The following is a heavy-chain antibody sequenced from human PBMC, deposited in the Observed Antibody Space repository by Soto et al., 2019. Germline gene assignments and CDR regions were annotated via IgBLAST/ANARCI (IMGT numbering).Heavy chain of an antibody. Sequence: EVQLVESGGGLVKPGGSLRLSCAASGFTFSSYSMNWVRQAPGKGLEWVSSISSSSSYIYYADSVKGRFTISRDNAKNSLYLQMHSLRAEDTAVYYCARDRIYGSGRAYMDVWGKGTTVTVSS. CDR1: GFTFSSYS. J-gene: IGHJ6*03. D-gene: IGHD3-10*01. CDR2: ISSSSSYI. CDR3: ARDRIYGSGRAYMDV. V-gene: IGHV3-21*01.